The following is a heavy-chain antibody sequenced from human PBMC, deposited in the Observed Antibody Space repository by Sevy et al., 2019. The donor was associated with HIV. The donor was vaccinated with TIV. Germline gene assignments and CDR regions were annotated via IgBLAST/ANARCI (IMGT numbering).Heavy chain of an antibody. V-gene: IGHV3-7*03. D-gene: IGHD3-16*01. J-gene: IGHJ4*01. CDR1: GFTFNNFW. CDR2: IKPDGSER. Sequence: GGCLRLSCVASGFTFNNFWMAWVRQAPGKGLEWFANIKPDGSERNHVGSVKGRFTISRDNAKNSLYLQMNSLTAEDTAVYYCARDVGGGYFDYWGQGTLVTVSS. CDR3: ARDVGGGYFDY.